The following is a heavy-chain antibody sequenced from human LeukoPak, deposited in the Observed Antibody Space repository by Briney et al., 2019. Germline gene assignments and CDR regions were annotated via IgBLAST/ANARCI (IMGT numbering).Heavy chain of an antibody. CDR1: GFTFSSYA. CDR3: AKDRASSTMIVVPRSMDV. V-gene: IGHV3-23*01. D-gene: IGHD3-22*01. CDR2: ISGSGGST. Sequence: PGGSLRLSCAASGFTFSSYAMSWVRQAPGKGLEWVSAISGSGGSTYYADSVKGRFTISRDNSKNTLYLQMNSLRAEDTAVYYCAKDRASSTMIVVPRSMDVWGQGTTVTVSS. J-gene: IGHJ6*02.